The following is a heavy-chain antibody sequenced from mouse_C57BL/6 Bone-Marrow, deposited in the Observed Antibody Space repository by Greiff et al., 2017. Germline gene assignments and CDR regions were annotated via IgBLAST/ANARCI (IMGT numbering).Heavy chain of an antibody. D-gene: IGHD1-1*01. V-gene: IGHV1-19*01. Sequence: VEPGASVKMSCKASGYTFTDYYMNWVKQSHGKSLEWIGVINPYNGGTSYNQKFKGKATLTVDKSSSTAYMELNSLTSEDSAVYYCARLGYYGSSFAYWGQGTLVTVSA. CDR2: INPYNGGT. CDR3: ARLGYYGSSFAY. CDR1: GYTFTDYY. J-gene: IGHJ3*01.